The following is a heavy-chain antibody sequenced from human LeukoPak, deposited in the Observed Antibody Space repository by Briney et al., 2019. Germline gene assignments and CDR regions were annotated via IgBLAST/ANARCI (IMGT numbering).Heavy chain of an antibody. D-gene: IGHD2-2*01. J-gene: IGHJ5*02. Sequence: RWASVKVSCKASGGTFSSYAISWVRQAPGQGLEWMGWINPNSGDTNYAQKFQGRVTMTRDTSISTAYMDLSRLRSDDTAVYYCARGMGVLVPAATWFDPWGQGTLVTVSS. CDR3: ARGMGVLVPAATWFDP. V-gene: IGHV1-2*02. CDR2: INPNSGDT. CDR1: GGTFSSYA.